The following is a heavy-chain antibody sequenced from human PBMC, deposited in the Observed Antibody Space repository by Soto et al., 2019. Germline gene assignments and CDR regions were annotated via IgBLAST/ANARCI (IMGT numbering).Heavy chain of an antibody. CDR1: GFTFSSYS. V-gene: IGHV3-21*01. J-gene: IGHJ6*02. CDR3: ARELSYYDILTGARGGYYYGMDV. Sequence: PGGSLRLSCAASGFTFSSYSMNWVRQAPGKGLEWVSSISSSSSYIYYADSVKGRFTISRDNAKNSLYLQMNSLRAEDTAVYYCARELSYYDILTGARGGYYYGMDVWGQGTTVTVSS. CDR2: ISSSSSYI. D-gene: IGHD3-9*01.